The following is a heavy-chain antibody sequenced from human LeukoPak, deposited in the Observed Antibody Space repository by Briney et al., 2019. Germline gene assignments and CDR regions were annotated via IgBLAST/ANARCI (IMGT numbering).Heavy chain of an antibody. CDR1: GYTFTSYY. Sequence: ASVKVSCKASGYTFTSYYMHWVRQAPGRGLEWMGIINPSGGSTSYAQKFQGRVTMTRDMSTSTVYMELSSLRSEDTAVYYCARADRLLWFGEFHSPNYFDYWGQGTLVTVSS. CDR2: INPSGGST. D-gene: IGHD3-10*01. CDR3: ARADRLLWFGEFHSPNYFDY. V-gene: IGHV1-46*01. J-gene: IGHJ4*02.